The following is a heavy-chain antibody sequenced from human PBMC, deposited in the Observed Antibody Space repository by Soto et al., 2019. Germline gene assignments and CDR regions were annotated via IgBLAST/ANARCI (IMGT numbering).Heavy chain of an antibody. V-gene: IGHV3-48*02. CDR2: ISTTSFTI. CDR3: VSRIPSWVFDY. Sequence: PGGSLRLSCAASGFRFSTYDMDWLRQAPGKGPEWIAHISTTSFTIYYADSVKGRFTISRDKSENTLYLQMNSLRDEDTGVYFCVSRIPSWVFDYWGLGTLVTVSA. CDR1: GFRFSTYD. J-gene: IGHJ4*01. D-gene: IGHD2-21*01.